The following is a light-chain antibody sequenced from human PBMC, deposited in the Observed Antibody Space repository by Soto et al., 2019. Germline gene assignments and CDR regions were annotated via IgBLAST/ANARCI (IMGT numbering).Light chain of an antibody. CDR1: QSVSSN. Sequence: ELVMTQSPATLSVSPGARATLSCRASQSVSSNLAWYQQKHGQAPRLLIYGASTRATGIPARFSGSESGTELTLIISSLQSEDSAVYYGQQYNSWLWTFGQGTKVDI. CDR3: QQYNSWLWT. J-gene: IGKJ1*01. V-gene: IGKV3-15*01. CDR2: GAS.